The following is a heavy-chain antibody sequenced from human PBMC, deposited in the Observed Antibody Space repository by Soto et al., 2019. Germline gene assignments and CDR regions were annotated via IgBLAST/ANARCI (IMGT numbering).Heavy chain of an antibody. V-gene: IGHV1-46*02. CDR1: GYTFNRYG. CDR3: TTGLSNGYYNFDY. D-gene: IGHD3-22*01. CDR2: INPSRGYT. Sequence: GASVKVSCKASGYTFNRYGISWVRQAPGQGLEWLEIINPSRGYTTYAQRFLGTVTMTSDTSTSTLYLQMNSLKTEDTAVYYCTTGLSNGYYNFDYWGQGTPVTVSS. J-gene: IGHJ4*02.